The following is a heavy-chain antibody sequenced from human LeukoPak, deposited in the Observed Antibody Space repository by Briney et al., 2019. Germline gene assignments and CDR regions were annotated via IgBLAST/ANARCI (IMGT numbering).Heavy chain of an antibody. CDR3: ARGQARLAWFDP. Sequence: PSETLSLTCTVSGGSISTYFWSWIRQPPGKGLEWIGYIYYSGSTNYNPSLKSRVTISLDTSKNQFSLKLSSVTAADTAMYYCARGQARLAWFDPWGQGTLVTVSS. CDR2: IYYSGST. J-gene: IGHJ5*02. CDR1: GGSISTYF. D-gene: IGHD6-19*01. V-gene: IGHV4-59*01.